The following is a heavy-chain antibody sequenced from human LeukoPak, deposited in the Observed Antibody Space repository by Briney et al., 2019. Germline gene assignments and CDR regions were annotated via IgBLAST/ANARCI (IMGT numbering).Heavy chain of an antibody. D-gene: IGHD3-9*01. CDR1: GDSISTYY. CDR3: PRPSYDILTGYYNVDY. Sequence: PSETLPLTCTVSGDSISTYYWSWIRQPPGKGLEWIAYIEYRGSTTYNPSLRNRVTISVDTPRNQFSLKLSSVTAADTAVYYSPRPSYDILTGYYNVDYWGQGTLVTVSS. J-gene: IGHJ4*02. V-gene: IGHV4-59*08. CDR2: IEYRGST.